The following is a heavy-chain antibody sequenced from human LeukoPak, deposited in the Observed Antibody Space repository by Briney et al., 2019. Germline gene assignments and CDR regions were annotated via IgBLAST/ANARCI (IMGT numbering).Heavy chain of an antibody. D-gene: IGHD3-10*01. J-gene: IGHJ6*02. CDR1: GCTFSSYS. Sequence: ASVKVSCKGSGCTFSSYSISWVRQAPGQGLEWMGRIIPILGIANYAQKFQGRVTITADKSTSTAYMELSSLRSEDTAVYYCARDFEESDGMDVWGQGTTVTVSS. CDR3: ARDFEESDGMDV. V-gene: IGHV1-69*04. CDR2: IIPILGIA.